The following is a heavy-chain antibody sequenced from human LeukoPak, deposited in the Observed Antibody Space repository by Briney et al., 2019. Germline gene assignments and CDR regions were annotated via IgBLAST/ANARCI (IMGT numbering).Heavy chain of an antibody. CDR1: GDSISSYY. CDR3: ARRSHLYYDSSVDY. CDR2: IYYSGST. Sequence: PSETLSLTCTVSGDSISSYYWGWIRQPPGKGLEWIGSIYYSGSTYYNPSLKSRVTISVDTSKNQFSLKLSSVTAADTAVYYCARRSHLYYDSSVDYWGQGTLVTVSS. D-gene: IGHD3-22*01. V-gene: IGHV4-39*01. J-gene: IGHJ4*02.